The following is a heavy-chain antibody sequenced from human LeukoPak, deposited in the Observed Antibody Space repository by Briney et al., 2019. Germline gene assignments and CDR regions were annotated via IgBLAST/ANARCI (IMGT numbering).Heavy chain of an antibody. D-gene: IGHD3-22*01. J-gene: IGHJ4*02. CDR2: INHSGST. CDR1: GGSFSGNY. CDR3: ARARRRYYDSSGTLGYFDY. Sequence: SETLSLTCAVYGGSFSGNYWSWIRQPPGKGLEWIGEINHSGSTNYNPSLKSRVTISVDTSKNQFSLKLSSVTAADTAVYYCARARRRYYDSSGTLGYFDYWGQGTLVTVSS. V-gene: IGHV4-34*01.